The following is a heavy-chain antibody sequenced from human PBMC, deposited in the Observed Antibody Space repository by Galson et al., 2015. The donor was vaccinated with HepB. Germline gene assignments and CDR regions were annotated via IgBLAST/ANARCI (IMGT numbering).Heavy chain of an antibody. CDR3: ARDQNAARPGWFAP. Sequence: SLRLSCAASGFTFSNAWMSWVRQAPGKGLEWVAVIWYDGGNKYYADSVKGRFTIARDNSKNTLYLQMNSLRVEDTAIYYCARDQNAARPGWFAPWGQGTLVTVSS. CDR2: IWYDGGNK. V-gene: IGHV3-33*08. CDR1: GFTFSNAW. J-gene: IGHJ5*02. D-gene: IGHD6-6*01.